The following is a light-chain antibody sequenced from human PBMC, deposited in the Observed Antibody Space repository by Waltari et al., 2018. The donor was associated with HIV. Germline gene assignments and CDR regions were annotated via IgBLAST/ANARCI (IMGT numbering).Light chain of an antibody. Sequence: SYELTQPPSVSVSPGQTASIACSGDALQSRYVSWYQKRPGQSPVLVVFQDGKRPSGFPGRFAGSNSGNTATRTISGTQAMDEADYFCQAWAGGTGSEGVFGGGTKLTVL. J-gene: IGLJ2*01. CDR1: ALQSRY. CDR3: QAWAGGTGSEGV. V-gene: IGLV3-1*01. CDR2: QDG.